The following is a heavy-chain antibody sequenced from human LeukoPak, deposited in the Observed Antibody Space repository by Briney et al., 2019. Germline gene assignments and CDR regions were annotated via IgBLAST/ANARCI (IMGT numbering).Heavy chain of an antibody. D-gene: IGHD5-18*01. Sequence: GGSLRLSCAASGFTFSSYEINWVRQAPGKGLEWVSSISSSSSYIYYADSVKGRFTISRDNAKNSLYLQMNGLRAEDTAVYYCARGLGYSYGSDYWGQGTLVTVSS. CDR2: ISSSSSYI. J-gene: IGHJ4*02. CDR1: GFTFSSYE. CDR3: ARGLGYSYGSDY. V-gene: IGHV3-21*01.